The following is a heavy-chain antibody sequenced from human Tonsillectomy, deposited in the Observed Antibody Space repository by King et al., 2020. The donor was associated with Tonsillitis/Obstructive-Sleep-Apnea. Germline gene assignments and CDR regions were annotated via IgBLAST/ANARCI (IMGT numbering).Heavy chain of an antibody. CDR1: GGSFSGYY. CDR2: INHSGST. D-gene: IGHD2-15*01. J-gene: IGHJ4*02. V-gene: IGHV4-34*01. CDR3: ARGDIVRGTVVMGGGFDY. Sequence: VQLQQWGAGLLKPSETLSLTCAVYGGSFSGYYWSWIRQPPGKGLEWMGEINHSGSTNYNPSLKSRVTMSADTSKKQFSLKLSSVTAADTAVYYCARGDIVRGTVVMGGGFDYWGQGTLVTVSS.